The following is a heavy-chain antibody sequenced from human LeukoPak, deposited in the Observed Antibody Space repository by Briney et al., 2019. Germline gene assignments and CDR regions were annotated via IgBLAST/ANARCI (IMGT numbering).Heavy chain of an antibody. CDR3: ARAPGYYDFWSGYYLDY. CDR2: IIPIFGTA. CDR1: GGTFSSYA. J-gene: IGHJ4*02. Sequence: SVKVSCKASGGTFSSYAISWVRQAPGQGLEWMGGIIPIFGTANYAQKFQGRVTITADESTSTAYMELSSLRSEDTAVYYCARAPGYYDFWSGYYLDYWGQGTLVTVSS. V-gene: IGHV1-69*13. D-gene: IGHD3-3*01.